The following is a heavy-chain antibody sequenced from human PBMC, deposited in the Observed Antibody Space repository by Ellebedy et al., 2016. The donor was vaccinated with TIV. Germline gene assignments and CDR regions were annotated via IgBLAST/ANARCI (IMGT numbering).Heavy chain of an antibody. Sequence: AASVKVSCKASGYTFTSYGISWVRQAPGQGLEWMGWISTHSGNTNYAQKVQGRVTMTTDTSTSTAYMELSSLRSEDTAVYYCARVPTVGYYYYYYGMDVWGQGTTVTVSS. CDR1: GYTFTSYG. CDR2: ISTHSGNT. J-gene: IGHJ6*02. CDR3: ARVPTVGYYYYYYGMDV. V-gene: IGHV1-18*01. D-gene: IGHD4-23*01.